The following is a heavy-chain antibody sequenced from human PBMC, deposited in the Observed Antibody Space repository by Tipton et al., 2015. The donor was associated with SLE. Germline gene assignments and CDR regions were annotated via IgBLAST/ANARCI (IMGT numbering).Heavy chain of an antibody. CDR1: GYTFPSYG. CDR3: ARVGRITRVQGVIH. J-gene: IGHJ4*01. D-gene: IGHD3-10*01. Sequence: QSGPEVKKPGASVKVSCKASGYTFPSYGISWVRQAPGQGLEWMGWSSAYNGNTNYAQKLQGRVTMATDTSTSTAYMELRSLGSDDTAEYYCARVGRITRVQGVIHWGHGTLVTISS. CDR2: SSAYNGNT. V-gene: IGHV1-18*01.